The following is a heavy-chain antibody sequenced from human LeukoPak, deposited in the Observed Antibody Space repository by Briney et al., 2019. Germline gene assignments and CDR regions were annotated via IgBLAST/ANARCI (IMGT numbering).Heavy chain of an antibody. Sequence: PSETLSLTCAVYGGSFSDYYWSWIRQSPGKGLEWIGEINHSGGTNYNPSLKSRATISVDTSKNQFSLKLSSVTAADTAVYYCARTSNYWYFDYWGQGTLVTVSS. J-gene: IGHJ4*02. CDR1: GGSFSDYY. D-gene: IGHD4-11*01. CDR2: INHSGGT. CDR3: ARTSNYWYFDY. V-gene: IGHV4-34*01.